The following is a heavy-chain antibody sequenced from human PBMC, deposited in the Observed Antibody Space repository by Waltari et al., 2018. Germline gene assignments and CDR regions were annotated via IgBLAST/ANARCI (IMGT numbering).Heavy chain of an antibody. CDR3: ATYSSGWLDY. V-gene: IGHV4-39*01. CDR2: IYHGGST. Sequence: QLQLQESGPGLVKPSETLSLTCPVSGGSISRSNSYWGWIRQPPGKGLEWIGSIYHGGSTYYNPSLTSRVTISVDRSKSQFSLKLSSVTAADTAVYYCATYSSGWLDYWGQGTLITVSS. J-gene: IGHJ4*02. D-gene: IGHD6-19*01. CDR1: GGSISRSNSY.